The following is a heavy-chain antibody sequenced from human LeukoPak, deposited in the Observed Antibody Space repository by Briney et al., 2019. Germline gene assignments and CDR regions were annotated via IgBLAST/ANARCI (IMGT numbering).Heavy chain of an antibody. D-gene: IGHD2-21*02. Sequence: SETLSLTCTVSGDSVASSGYYWSWVRQPPGKGLEWIATIYYSGTTYYNAPLKSRVTISVDTSKNQFSLKLSSVTAADTAVYYCARYVVVTAKYYFDYWGQGTLVTVSS. J-gene: IGHJ4*02. V-gene: IGHV4-39*01. CDR2: IYYSGTT. CDR1: GDSVASSGYY. CDR3: ARYVVVTAKYYFDY.